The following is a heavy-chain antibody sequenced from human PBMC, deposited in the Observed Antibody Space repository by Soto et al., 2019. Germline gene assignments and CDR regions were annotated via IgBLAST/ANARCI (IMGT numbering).Heavy chain of an antibody. J-gene: IGHJ3*02. V-gene: IGHV3-21*01. CDR3: ARGGYYYYSSEHDAFDI. D-gene: IGHD3-22*01. CDR2: ISSSSSYI. CDR1: GFTFSSYS. Sequence: EVQLVESGGGLVKPGGSLRLSCAASGFTFSSYSMNWVRQAPGKGLEWVSSISSSSSYIYYADSVKGRFTISRDNAKNSLYLQMNSLRAEDTAVYYCARGGYYYYSSEHDAFDIWGQGTMVTVSS.